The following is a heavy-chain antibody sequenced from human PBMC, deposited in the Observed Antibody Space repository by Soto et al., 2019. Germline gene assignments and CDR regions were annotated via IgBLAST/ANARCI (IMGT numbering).Heavy chain of an antibody. CDR1: GGSISSGGYS. Sequence: QLQLQESGSGLVKPSQTLSLTCAVSGGSISSGGYSWSSIRQPPGKGLEWIGYIYHSGSTCYNPSLTSGVTISVDRSKNQFSLKLSSVTAADTAVYYCAAGGGLPRYYWGQGTLVTVSS. D-gene: IGHD1-26*01. CDR2: IYHSGST. CDR3: AAGGGLPRYY. V-gene: IGHV4-30-2*01. J-gene: IGHJ4*02.